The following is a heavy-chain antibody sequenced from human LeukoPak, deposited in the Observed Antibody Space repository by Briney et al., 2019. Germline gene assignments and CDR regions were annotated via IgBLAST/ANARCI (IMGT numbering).Heavy chain of an antibody. D-gene: IGHD3-16*02. Sequence: GGTLRLSCAASGFTFSGYAMNWVRQAPGKGLEWVSAITGSGGRTYYADSVKGRFTISRDNSKNTLYLQMNSLRAEDTAVYYCAKDAGDMITFGGVIVIPGGGIDYWGQGTLVTVSS. CDR1: GFTFSGYA. J-gene: IGHJ4*02. V-gene: IGHV3-23*01. CDR3: AKDAGDMITFGGVIVIPGGGIDY. CDR2: ITGSGGRT.